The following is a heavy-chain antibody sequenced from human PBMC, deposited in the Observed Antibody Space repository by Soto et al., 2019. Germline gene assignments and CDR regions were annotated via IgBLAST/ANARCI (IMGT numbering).Heavy chain of an antibody. J-gene: IGHJ6*02. CDR2: ISGYNGNT. CDR1: GYAFSNYV. V-gene: IGHV1-18*01. D-gene: IGHD5-18*01. Sequence: GASVKVSCKASGYAFSNYVISWVRQGPGQGLEWMGWISGYNGNTHYEEKVQDRIKMTTDTSTSTTYLELRSLRSDDTAVYFCARDPGFGFGYSYAFAMDVWGQGTTVTVSS. CDR3: ARDPGFGFGYSYAFAMDV.